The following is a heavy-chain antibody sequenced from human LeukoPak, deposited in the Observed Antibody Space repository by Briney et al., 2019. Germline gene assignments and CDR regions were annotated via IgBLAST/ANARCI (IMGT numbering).Heavy chain of an antibody. D-gene: IGHD6-19*01. J-gene: IGHJ6*02. CDR3: ASLSAVAGRRDYYGMDV. V-gene: IGHV3-21*01. CDR1: GFTFSSYS. Sequence: PGGSLRLSCAASGFTFSSYSMNWVRQAPGKGLEWVSSISSSSSYIYYADSVKGRFTISRDNAKNSLYLQMNSLRAEDTAVYYCASLSAVAGRRDYYGMDVWGQGTTVTVSS. CDR2: ISSSSSYI.